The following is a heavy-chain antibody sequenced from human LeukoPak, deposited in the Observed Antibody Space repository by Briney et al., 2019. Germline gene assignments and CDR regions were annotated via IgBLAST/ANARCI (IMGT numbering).Heavy chain of an antibody. CDR1: GFTFSRHS. Sequence: GGSLRLSCAASGFTFSRHSINWVRQAPGKGLEWVSSISSSSSYIYYADSVKGRFTISRDNAKNSLYLQMNSLRAEDTAVYYCAKISGGDFDYWGQGTLVTVSS. V-gene: IGHV3-21*01. D-gene: IGHD6-19*01. CDR2: ISSSSSYI. CDR3: AKISGGDFDY. J-gene: IGHJ4*02.